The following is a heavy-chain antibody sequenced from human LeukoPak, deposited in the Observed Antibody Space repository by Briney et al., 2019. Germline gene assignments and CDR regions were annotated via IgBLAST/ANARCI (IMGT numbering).Heavy chain of an antibody. CDR2: IKQDGSEK. J-gene: IGHJ4*02. V-gene: IGHV3-7*01. Sequence: GGSLRLSCAASGFTFSSYWMSWIRQAPGMGLEWVANIKQDGSEKYYVDSVKGRFTISRDNAKNSLYLQMNSLRAEDTAVYCCARSRGGNSVYWGQGTVVTVSS. CDR3: ARSRGGNSVY. CDR1: GFTFSSYW. D-gene: IGHD4-23*01.